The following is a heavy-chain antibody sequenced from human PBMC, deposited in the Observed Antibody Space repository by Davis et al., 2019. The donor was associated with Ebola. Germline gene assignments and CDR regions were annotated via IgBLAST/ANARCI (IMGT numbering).Heavy chain of an antibody. CDR3: ARDLVGGSPRRAFEI. D-gene: IGHD2-15*01. CDR1: GYTFTSYY. Sequence: ASAMVSCQASGYTFTSYYMHCVRHDPRQGLEWMGIINPSGGSTSYEQKFQGRVTMTRDTSTSTVYMELSSLSSEDTAVYYCARDLVGGSPRRAFEIWGQGRMVTVSS. V-gene: IGHV1-46*01. CDR2: INPSGGST. J-gene: IGHJ3*02.